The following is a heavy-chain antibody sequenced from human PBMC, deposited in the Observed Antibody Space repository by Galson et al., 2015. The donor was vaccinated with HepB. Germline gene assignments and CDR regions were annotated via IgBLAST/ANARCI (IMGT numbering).Heavy chain of an antibody. CDR1: GFSFNYFP. Sequence: SLRLSCAASGFSFNYFPMHWVRQAPGKGLKWVAVISYTGSYTGYADFGRGRFTISRDNSKNALYLQMNSLRVEDTALYYCVRPRGAGAGDYQNWYFDLWGRGTLVTVSS. V-gene: IGHV3-30-3*01. D-gene: IGHD4-17*01. CDR3: VRPRGAGAGDYQNWYFDL. J-gene: IGHJ2*01. CDR2: ISYTGSYT.